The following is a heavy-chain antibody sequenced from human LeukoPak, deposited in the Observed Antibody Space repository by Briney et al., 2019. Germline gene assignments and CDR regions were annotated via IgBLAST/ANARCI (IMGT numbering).Heavy chain of an antibody. V-gene: IGHV3-30-3*01. Sequence: GGSLRLSCAASGFTFSNYAMHWARQAPGKGLEWVAFISHDRSNNCHADSVKGRFTISRDNSKNTLYVQMNSLTDEDTAVYYCTRDLSGSYMSDYWGQGTLVTVSS. CDR3: TRDLSGSYMSDY. CDR2: ISHDRSNN. D-gene: IGHD3-10*01. J-gene: IGHJ4*02. CDR1: GFTFSNYA.